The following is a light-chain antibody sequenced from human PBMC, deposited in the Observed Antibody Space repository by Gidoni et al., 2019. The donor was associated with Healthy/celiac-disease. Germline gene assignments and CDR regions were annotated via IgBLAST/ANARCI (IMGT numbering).Light chain of an antibody. CDR2: LNSDGSH. V-gene: IGLV4-69*01. CDR1: SGHSSYA. J-gene: IGLJ3*02. CDR3: QTWGTGIKV. Sequence: QLVLTQSPSPSASLAASVKLTCTLSSGHSSYAIALHQQQLEKGPRYLMKLNSDGSHSKGDGIPDRFSGSSSGAERYLTIASLQSEDEADYYCQTWGTGIKVFGGGTKLTVL.